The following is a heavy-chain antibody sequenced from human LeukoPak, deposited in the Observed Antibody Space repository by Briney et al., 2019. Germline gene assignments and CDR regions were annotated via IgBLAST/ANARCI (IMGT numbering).Heavy chain of an antibody. V-gene: IGHV3-7*01. D-gene: IGHD6-13*01. J-gene: IGHJ5*02. CDR1: GFTFSSYW. CDR3: AGGPLIAAAGTT. Sequence: GGSLRLSCAASGFTFSSYWTSWVRQAPGKGLEWVANIKEDGSEKYYVDSVKGRFTISRDNAKNSLYLQMNRLRAEDTAVYYCAGGPLIAAAGTTWGQGTLVTVSS. CDR2: IKEDGSEK.